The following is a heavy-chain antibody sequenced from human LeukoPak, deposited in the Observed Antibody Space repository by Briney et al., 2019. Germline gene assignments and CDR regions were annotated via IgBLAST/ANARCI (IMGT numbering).Heavy chain of an antibody. Sequence: PGGSLRLSCAASGFSFSSCAMSWVRQAPGKGLEWVSGISGSGDSTDYADSVKGRFTISRDNAKNSLYLQMNSLRAEDTAVYYCARLYSSSSGLRASDYWGQGTLVTVSS. CDR1: GFSFSSCA. CDR2: ISGSGDST. J-gene: IGHJ4*02. CDR3: ARLYSSSSGLRASDY. V-gene: IGHV3-23*01. D-gene: IGHD6-6*01.